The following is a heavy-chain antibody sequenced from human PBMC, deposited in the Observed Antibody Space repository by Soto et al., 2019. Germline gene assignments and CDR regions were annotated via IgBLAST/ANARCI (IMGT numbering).Heavy chain of an antibody. CDR2: INHSGNT. CDR3: ARVRFLEWYFDY. D-gene: IGHD3-3*01. J-gene: IGHJ4*02. Sequence: TSETLSLTCAVYGGSLSGYYWSWIRQPPGKALEWIGEINHSGNTNYNPSLKTRVTISVDTSKNQFSLKLSSVTAADTAVYYCARVRFLEWYFDYWGQGTLVTVSS. CDR1: GGSLSGYY. V-gene: IGHV4-34*01.